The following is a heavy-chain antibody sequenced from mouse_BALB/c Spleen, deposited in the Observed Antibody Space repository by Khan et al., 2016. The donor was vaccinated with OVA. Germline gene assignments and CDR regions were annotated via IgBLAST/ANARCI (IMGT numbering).Heavy chain of an antibody. Sequence: QVQLKQSGVELAKPGASVKMSCKASGYTFTTYWMHWVKQRPGQGLEWIGYINPTSGYTDYNEKFKDRATLSADNSSSTAYMQLSSLTSEDSAVYYCTRDRIDYWGQGTTLTVSS. CDR2: INPTSGYT. V-gene: IGHV1-7*01. CDR3: TRDRIDY. CDR1: GYTFTTYW. J-gene: IGHJ2*01.